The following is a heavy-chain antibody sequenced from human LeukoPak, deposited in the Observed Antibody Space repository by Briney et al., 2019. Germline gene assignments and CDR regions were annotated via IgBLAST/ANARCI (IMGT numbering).Heavy chain of an antibody. D-gene: IGHD3-16*01. CDR1: GASVSGSPYY. CDR3: ARGHVLL. CDR2: IYHSGST. V-gene: IGHV4-39*07. Sequence: SETLSLTCTVSGASVSGSPYYWGWIRQPPGKGLEWIGSIYHSGSTYYNPSLKSRVTISVDTSKNQFSLKLSSVTAADTAVYYCARGHVLLWGQGTMVTVSS. J-gene: IGHJ3*01.